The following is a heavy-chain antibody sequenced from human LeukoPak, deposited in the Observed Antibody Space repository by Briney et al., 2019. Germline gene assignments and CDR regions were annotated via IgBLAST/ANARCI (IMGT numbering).Heavy chain of an antibody. D-gene: IGHD5-24*01. CDR1: GSTFRNYW. CDR3: ASLQTYPTIVNGF. J-gene: IGHJ4*02. Sequence: EGSLRLSCEVSGSTFRNYWMSWIRQVPGKGLEWLACIKRDGSERHYVDSVRGRFTVSTDSAKNSLFLQMNSLRAEDTAVYYCASLQTYPTIVNGFWGQGTLVTVSS. V-gene: IGHV3-7*01. CDR2: IKRDGSER.